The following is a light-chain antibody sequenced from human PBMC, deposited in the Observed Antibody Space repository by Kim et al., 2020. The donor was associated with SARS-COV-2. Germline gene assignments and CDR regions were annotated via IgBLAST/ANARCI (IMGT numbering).Light chain of an antibody. CDR3: LLSYSGTRV. V-gene: IGLV7-46*01. CDR2: DTT. Sequence: PGGTVTLTCGSSTGVVTSGHYPYWFQQKPGQAPRTLISDTTNKHSWTPARFSGSLLGGKAALTLSGAQPEDEAEYYCLLSYSGTRVFGGGTQLTVL. J-gene: IGLJ2*01. CDR1: TGVVTSGHY.